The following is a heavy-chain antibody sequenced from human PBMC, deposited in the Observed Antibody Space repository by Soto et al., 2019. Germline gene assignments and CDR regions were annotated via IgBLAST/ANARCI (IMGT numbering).Heavy chain of an antibody. Sequence: QVQLVQSGGEVKKPGASVKVSCKASGYTFTNYGISWVRQAPGQGLEWMGWINVYNGNTKYAQKVQGRVTMTTDTXTXTXXMELRSRRSDATAVYYCARGVGSGSYYNQYNWFDPWGQGTLVTVSS. J-gene: IGHJ5*02. CDR1: GYTFTNYG. CDR3: ARGVGSGSYYNQYNWFDP. D-gene: IGHD3-10*01. CDR2: INVYNGNT. V-gene: IGHV1-18*01.